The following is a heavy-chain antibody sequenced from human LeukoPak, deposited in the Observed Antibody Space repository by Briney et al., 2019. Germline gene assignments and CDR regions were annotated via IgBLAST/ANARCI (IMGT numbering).Heavy chain of an antibody. CDR1: GGSISSSSYY. CDR2: IYYSGST. Sequence: PSETLSLTCTVSGGSISSSSYYWGWIRQPPGKGLEWIGSIYYSGSTYYNPSLKSRVTISVDTSKNQFSLKLSSVTAADTAVYYCARVDVDTAMVLRPYYFDYWGQGTLVTVSS. CDR3: ARVDVDTAMVLRPYYFDY. J-gene: IGHJ4*02. D-gene: IGHD5-18*01. V-gene: IGHV4-39*07.